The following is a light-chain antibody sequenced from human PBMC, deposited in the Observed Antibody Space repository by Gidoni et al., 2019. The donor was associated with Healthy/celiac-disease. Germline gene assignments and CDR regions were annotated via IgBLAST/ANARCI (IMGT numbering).Light chain of an antibody. V-gene: IGKV1-12*01. CDR1: QGISSW. CDR3: QQANSFPLT. Sequence: DIQMTQSPSSVSASVGDRVTITCRASQGISSWLDWYQQKPGKAPKLLIYAASSLQSGVPSRFSGSGSGTDFTLSISSLQPEDCATYYFQQANSFPLTFGGGTKVEIK. J-gene: IGKJ4*01. CDR2: AAS.